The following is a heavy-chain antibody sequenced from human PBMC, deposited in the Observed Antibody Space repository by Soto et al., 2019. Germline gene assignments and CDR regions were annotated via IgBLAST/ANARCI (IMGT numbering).Heavy chain of an antibody. J-gene: IGHJ5*02. D-gene: IGHD1-1*01. CDR1: GVSVNNANW. CDR3: ATRDATPLDPIS. Sequence: PSETLSLTCVASGVSVNNANWWTWVRQPPEKGLEWVGEIHSSGGNNYNSSLNGRVAMSLDKSRNLFLLDLNFVTAADTAVYFCATRDATPLDPISWGQGIPVTVS. V-gene: IGHV4-4*02. CDR2: IHSSGGN.